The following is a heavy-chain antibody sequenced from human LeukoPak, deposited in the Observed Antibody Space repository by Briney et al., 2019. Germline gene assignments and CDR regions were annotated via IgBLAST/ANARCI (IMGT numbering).Heavy chain of an antibody. Sequence: GGSLRLSCAASGFTFSSYAMAWVRQAPGEGLEWVSAISGGGDKTYYADSVKGRFTISRDNSKNTLYLEMNSLRAEDTAVYYCAKEGGFSTENWFDPWGQGTLVTVSS. V-gene: IGHV3-23*01. CDR1: GFTFSSYA. CDR2: ISGGGDKT. D-gene: IGHD3-16*01. J-gene: IGHJ5*02. CDR3: AKEGGFSTENWFDP.